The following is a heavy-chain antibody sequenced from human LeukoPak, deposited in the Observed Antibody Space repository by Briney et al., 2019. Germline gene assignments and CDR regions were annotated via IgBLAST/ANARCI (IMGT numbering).Heavy chain of an antibody. CDR2: IWYDGSNK. Sequence: GGSLRLSCAASGFTFSSYGMHWVRQAPGKGLEWVAFIWYDGSNKYYADSVKGRFTISRDNSKNTLYLQMNSLRAEDTAVYYCAKDDWVIAAAVRLYYYYGMDVWGQGTTVTVSS. V-gene: IGHV3-30*02. CDR1: GFTFSSYG. J-gene: IGHJ6*02. CDR3: AKDDWVIAAAVRLYYYYGMDV. D-gene: IGHD6-13*01.